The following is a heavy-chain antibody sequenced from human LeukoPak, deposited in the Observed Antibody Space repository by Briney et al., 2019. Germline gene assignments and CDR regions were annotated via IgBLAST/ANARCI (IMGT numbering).Heavy chain of an antibody. CDR1: GYTFTSYG. V-gene: IGHV1-18*01. J-gene: IGHJ6*02. CDR3: ARANGDGYCSGGSCRAWIRYYYYGMDV. Sequence: GASVKVSCKASGYTFTSYGISWVRQAPGQGLEWMGWISAYNGNTNYAQKLQGRVTMTTDTSTSTAYMELRSLRSDDTAVYYCARANGDGYCSGGSCRAWIRYYYYGMDVWGQGTTVTVSS. D-gene: IGHD2-15*01. CDR2: ISAYNGNT.